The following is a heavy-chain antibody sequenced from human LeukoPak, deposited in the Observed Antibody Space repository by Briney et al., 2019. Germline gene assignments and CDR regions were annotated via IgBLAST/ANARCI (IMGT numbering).Heavy chain of an antibody. CDR2: IHHSGST. CDR1: GVSITTYY. CDR3: ARRAYYYSNMDV. V-gene: IGHV4-59*08. Sequence: SETLSLTCTVSGVSITTYYWSWIRQPPGKGLEWIGYIHHSGSTDSNPSLKSRVTISVDTSKNQFSPNLRSVTAADTAVYYCARRAYYYSNMDVWGQGTTVTVS. J-gene: IGHJ6*02.